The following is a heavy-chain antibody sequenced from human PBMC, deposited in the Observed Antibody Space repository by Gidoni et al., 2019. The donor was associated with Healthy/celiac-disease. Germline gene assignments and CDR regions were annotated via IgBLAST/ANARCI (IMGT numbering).Heavy chain of an antibody. CDR2: INPNMGGT. CDR3: ASITPSLYYDFWSGYSDYFDY. CDR1: GYTFPAYY. D-gene: IGHD3-3*01. V-gene: IGHV1-2*02. Sequence: QVQLVQSGAEVKKPGASVKVSCKAPGYTFPAYYMHWRRQAPGQGLECMGWINPNMGGTNYAQKFQGRVTMTRDTSISTAYMELSRLISDDTAVYYCASITPSLYYDFWSGYSDYFDYWGQGTLVTVSS. J-gene: IGHJ4*02.